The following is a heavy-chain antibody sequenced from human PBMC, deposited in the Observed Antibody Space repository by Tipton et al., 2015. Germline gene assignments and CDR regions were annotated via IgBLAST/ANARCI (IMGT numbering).Heavy chain of an antibody. CDR1: GFTFDDYA. Sequence: VQLVQSGGGLVQPGRSLRLSCAASGFTFDDYAMHWVRQAPGKGLEWVSGISWNSGSIGYADSVKGRFTISRDNAKNSLYLQMNSLRAEDTALYYCAKDTPGGSGDLDYWGQGTLVTVSS. J-gene: IGHJ4*02. CDR2: ISWNSGSI. V-gene: IGHV3-9*01. CDR3: AKDTPGGSGDLDY. D-gene: IGHD3-16*01.